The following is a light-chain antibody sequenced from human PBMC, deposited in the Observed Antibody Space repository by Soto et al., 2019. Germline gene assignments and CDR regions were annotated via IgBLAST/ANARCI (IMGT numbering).Light chain of an antibody. V-gene: IGKV3-11*01. CDR3: QHYNSYSEA. J-gene: IGKJ1*01. CDR1: QSISGY. CDR2: DVS. Sequence: EVVLTQSLVTLSLYPGERATLSCRASQSISGYLAWYQQKPGQAPRLLIYDVSNRATGIPARFSGSGSGTEFTLTISSLQPDDFATYYCQHYNSYSEAFGQGTKV.